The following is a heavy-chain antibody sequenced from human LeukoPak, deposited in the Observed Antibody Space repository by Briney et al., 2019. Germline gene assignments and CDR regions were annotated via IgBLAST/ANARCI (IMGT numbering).Heavy chain of an antibody. V-gene: IGHV3-48*03. J-gene: IGHJ4*02. Sequence: PGGSLRLSCAASGFTFSSYEMNWVRQAPGKGLEWVSYISNSGNTIFYADSVKGRFTISRDNGKNSLYLQMNSLRAEDTAVYYCARDGLGIDYWGQGTLVTVSS. CDR3: ARDGLGIDY. CDR2: ISNSGNTI. D-gene: IGHD3-10*01. CDR1: GFTFSSYE.